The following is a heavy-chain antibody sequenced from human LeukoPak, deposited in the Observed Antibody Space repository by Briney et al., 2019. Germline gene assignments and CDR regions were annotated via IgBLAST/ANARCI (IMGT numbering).Heavy chain of an antibody. CDR2: IYYSGGT. CDR3: ARHGAGTIGLKVYALNYMDV. Sequence: SETLSLTCTVSGGSISSNYWSWIRQPPGKGLEWIGYIYYSGGTNYNPSLKSRITISVETSKNQFSLKVSSVTAADTAMYYCARHGAGTIGLKVYALNYMDVWGKGTTVTVSS. J-gene: IGHJ6*03. D-gene: IGHD2-8*01. V-gene: IGHV4-59*08. CDR1: GGSISSNY.